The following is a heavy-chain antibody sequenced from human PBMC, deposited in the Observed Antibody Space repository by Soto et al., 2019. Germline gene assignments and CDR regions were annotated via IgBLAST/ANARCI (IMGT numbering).Heavy chain of an antibody. V-gene: IGHV3-15*01. D-gene: IGHD6-13*01. CDR3: TTDRRFYSSSWYDWFDP. J-gene: IGHJ5*02. Sequence: RFTISRDDSKNTLYLQMNSLKTEDTAVYYCTTDRRFYSSSWYDWFDPWGQGTLVTVSS.